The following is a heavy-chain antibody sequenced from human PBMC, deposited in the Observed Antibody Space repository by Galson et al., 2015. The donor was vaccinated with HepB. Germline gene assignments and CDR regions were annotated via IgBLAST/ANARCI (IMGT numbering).Heavy chain of an antibody. J-gene: IGHJ5*01. Sequence: QSGAEVKKPGESLRISCKASGYRFTSYWISWVRQMPGKGLEWMGRIDPSDSYTTYSPSLQGHVIISADRSISTAYLEWSSLKASDTAMYYCAGHTYGSGNYYNPDSWGQGTLVTVSS. D-gene: IGHD3-10*01. CDR3: AGHTYGSGNYYNPDS. CDR2: IDPSDSYT. CDR1: GYRFTSYW. V-gene: IGHV5-10-1*01.